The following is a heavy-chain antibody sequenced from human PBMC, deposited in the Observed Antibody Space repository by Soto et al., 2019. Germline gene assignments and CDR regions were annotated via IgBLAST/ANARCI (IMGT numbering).Heavy chain of an antibody. V-gene: IGHV3-23*01. Sequence: GGSLRLSCAASGFTLSRSTMSWVRQAPGKGLEWVSAIIDSGGYTYYADSVKGRFTISRDNSKSTLYLQMNSLRAEDTALYYCAKETYPSYGMDVWGQGTMVTVSS. CDR1: GFTLSRST. CDR2: IIDSGGYT. CDR3: AKETYPSYGMDV. J-gene: IGHJ6*02.